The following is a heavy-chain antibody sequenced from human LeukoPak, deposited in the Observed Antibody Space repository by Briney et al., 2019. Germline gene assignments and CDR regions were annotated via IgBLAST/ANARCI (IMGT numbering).Heavy chain of an antibody. V-gene: IGHV3-9*03. CDR3: AKASGPVLRFLDGGYYYMDV. J-gene: IGHJ6*03. CDR2: ISCSSGSI. CDR1: GFTFSSYA. Sequence: GGSLRLSCAASGFTFSSYAMSWVRQAPGKGLEWVSGISCSSGSIGYADSVKGRFTISRDNAKNSLYLQMNSLRAEDMALYYCAKASGPVLRFLDGGYYYMDVWGKGTTVTVSS. D-gene: IGHD3-3*01.